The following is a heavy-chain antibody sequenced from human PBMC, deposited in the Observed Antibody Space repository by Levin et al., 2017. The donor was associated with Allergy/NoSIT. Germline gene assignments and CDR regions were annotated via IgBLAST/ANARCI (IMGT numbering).Heavy chain of an antibody. CDR2: IKSKTDGGTT. CDR1: GFTFNNAW. J-gene: IGHJ3*02. Sequence: MAGGSLRLSCAASGFTFNNAWMTWVRQAPGKGLEWVGRIKSKTDGGTTEYAAPVKGRFTISRDDSKNTLYLQMNGLKTEDTAVYYCTTALESLIEASGTPSAFDIWGQGTRVTVSS. V-gene: IGHV3-15*01. CDR3: TTALESLIEASGTPSAFDI. D-gene: IGHD6-13*01.